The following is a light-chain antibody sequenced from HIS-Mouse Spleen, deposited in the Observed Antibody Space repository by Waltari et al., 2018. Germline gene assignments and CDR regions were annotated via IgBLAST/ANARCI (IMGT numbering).Light chain of an antibody. V-gene: IGLV1-44*01. J-gene: IGLJ3*02. CDR2: SNN. Sequence: QSVLTQPPSASGTPGQRVTIPCSGISSHLGSNTVNWNQQPPGTAPKLPIYSNNQRPSGVPDRFSGSKSGTSASLAISGLQSEDEADYYCAAWDDSLNGWVFGGGTKLTVL. CDR3: AAWDDSLNGWV. CDR1: SSHLGSNT.